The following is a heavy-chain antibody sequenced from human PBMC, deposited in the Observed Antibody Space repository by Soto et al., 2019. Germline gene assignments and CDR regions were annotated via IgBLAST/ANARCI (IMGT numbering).Heavy chain of an antibody. CDR1: GGSIRNVY. D-gene: IGHD2-15*01. CDR3: ARAHAPTLPFDY. CDR2: IFHSGNA. V-gene: IGHV4-59*01. J-gene: IGHJ4*02. Sequence: SETLSLTCTVSGGSIRNVYWSWIRQPPGKGLEWIGFIFHSGNAKYNPSLKSRVTMSADTSKNQFSLSLDSVTAADTAVYFCARAHAPTLPFDYWGQGTLVTVSS.